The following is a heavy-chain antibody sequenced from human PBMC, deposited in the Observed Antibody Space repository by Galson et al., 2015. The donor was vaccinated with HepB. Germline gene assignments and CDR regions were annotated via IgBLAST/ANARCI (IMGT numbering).Heavy chain of an antibody. CDR2: ISYVGRNK. CDR1: GFIFSSYG. J-gene: IGHJ6*02. CDR3: AKDDNGSGSYSYYYYALDV. V-gene: IGHV3-30*18. D-gene: IGHD3-10*01. Sequence: SLRLSCAPSGFIFSSYGMHWVRQAPGKGLEWVAVISYVGRNKYYADSVKGRFTISRDDSKNTLYLQMNSLRAEDTAVYYCAKDDNGSGSYSYYYYALDVWGQGTAVTVSS.